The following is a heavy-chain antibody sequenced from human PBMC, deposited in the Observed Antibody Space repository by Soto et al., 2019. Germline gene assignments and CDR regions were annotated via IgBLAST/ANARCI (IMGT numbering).Heavy chain of an antibody. V-gene: IGHV4-34*01. CDR2: MSPSGGP. CDR1: GGFVTSGSYY. J-gene: IGHJ3*02. Sequence: QVQLQQWGAGLLKPSETLSLTCAVYGGFVTSGSYYWCWIRQPPGKGLEWIGEMSPSGGPHFNPSHELRVTISVDTAKNQFTLKMSSVTAADTALYYCARVERGTATTVVDAFDIWGPGTMVTVSS. CDR3: ARVERGTATTVVDAFDI. D-gene: IGHD1-1*01.